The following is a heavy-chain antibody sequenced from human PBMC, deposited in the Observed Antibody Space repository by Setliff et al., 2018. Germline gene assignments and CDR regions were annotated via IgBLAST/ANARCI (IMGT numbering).Heavy chain of an antibody. CDR1: GYTFTGYA. CDR2: INTNTGNP. D-gene: IGHD6-13*01. V-gene: IGHV7-4-1*02. CDR3: ARAYGISWSAVDY. Sequence: VKVSCTASGYTFTGYAMNWVRQAPGQGLEWMGWINTNTGNPTYAQGFTGRFVFSLETSVSTAYLQINSLKAADTAIYYCARAYGISWSAVDYWGQGTVVTVSS. J-gene: IGHJ4*02.